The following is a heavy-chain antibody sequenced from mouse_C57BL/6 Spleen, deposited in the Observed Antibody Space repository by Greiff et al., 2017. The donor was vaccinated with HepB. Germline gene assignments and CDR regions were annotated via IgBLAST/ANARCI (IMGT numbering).Heavy chain of an antibody. CDR1: GYSFTGYY. J-gene: IGHJ3*01. D-gene: IGHD1-1*01. V-gene: IGHV1-42*01. Sequence: VQLQQSGPELVKPGASVKISCKASGYSFTGYYMNWVKQSPEKSLEWIGEINPSTGGTTYNQKFKAKATLTVDKSSSTAYMQLKSMTSEDSAVDYSAREAYYGSSSAWFAYWGQGTLVTVSA. CDR3: AREAYYGSSSAWFAY. CDR2: INPSTGGT.